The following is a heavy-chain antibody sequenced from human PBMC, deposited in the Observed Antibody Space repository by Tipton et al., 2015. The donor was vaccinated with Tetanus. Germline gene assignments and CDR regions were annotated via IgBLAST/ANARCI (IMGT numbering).Heavy chain of an antibody. D-gene: IGHD2/OR15-2a*01. CDR1: GASFSSGDYY. V-gene: IGHV4-30-4*01. CDR3: ARAAGFLGLTHDL. CDR2: IYQTGTT. J-gene: IGHJ5*02. Sequence: TLSLTCTVSGASFSSGDYYWSWIRKPPGKDLEWIGYIYQTGTTYYNPSLKGRVTISMDRSNTQFSLRLDSLTAADTAVYYCARAAGFLGLTHDLWGRGTLVSVSS.